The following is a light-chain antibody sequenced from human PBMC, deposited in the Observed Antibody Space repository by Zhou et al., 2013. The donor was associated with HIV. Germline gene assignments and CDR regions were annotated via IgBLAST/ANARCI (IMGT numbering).Light chain of an antibody. CDR3: QYTNSFPRT. Sequence: DIQITQSPSFVSASVGDRVTMTCRASEDISDWLAWYQQKPAKAPQLLMYASSTLQSGVPSRFSGRGSGTDFSLTISSVQPEDSATYYCQYTNSFPRTFGQGTKLEI. J-gene: IGKJ2*01. V-gene: IGKV1-12*01. CDR1: EDISDW. CDR2: ASS.